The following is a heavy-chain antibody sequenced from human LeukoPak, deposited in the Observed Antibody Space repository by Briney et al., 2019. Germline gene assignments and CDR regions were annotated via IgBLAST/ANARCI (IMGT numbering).Heavy chain of an antibody. CDR3: ARRGSSFFDY. CDR2: INHSGST. V-gene: IGHV4-34*01. D-gene: IGHD6-13*01. Sequence: PSETLSLTCAVYGEPFNGYYWNWIRQSPGKGLEWIGEINHSGSTNYNPSLKSRVTISVDTSKNQFSLKLNSVTAADTAVYYCARRGSSFFDYWGQGILVTVSS. J-gene: IGHJ4*02. CDR1: GEPFNGYY.